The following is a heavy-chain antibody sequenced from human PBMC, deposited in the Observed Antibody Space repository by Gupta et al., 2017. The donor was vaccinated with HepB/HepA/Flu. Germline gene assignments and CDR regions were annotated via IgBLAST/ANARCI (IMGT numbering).Heavy chain of an antibody. J-gene: IGHJ4*02. Sequence: QVHLQQSGSGLVQPSQTLALPCAIAGDFVSNNNAAWNGVRQSPSRGLEWLGITYYRTEWRTQSAASLRGRLIITPYTSKTQFSLQLNSLTPEDTAVYFCATWRLDSWGQGSLVTVST. CDR1: GDFVSNNNAA. CDR3: ATWRLDS. V-gene: IGHV6-1*01. CDR2: TYYRTEWRT.